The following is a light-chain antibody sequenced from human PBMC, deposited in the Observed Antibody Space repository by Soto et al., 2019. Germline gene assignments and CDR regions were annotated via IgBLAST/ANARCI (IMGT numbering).Light chain of an antibody. CDR3: SSYANVI. Sequence: QPVLTQPASVSGSPGQSITISCTGALSDVGGDDYVSWYQHHPGKAPKLILYDVSNRPSGVSNRFSGSKSGNTASLTISGLQTEDEAEYYCSSYANVIFGGGTKLTVL. CDR2: DVS. J-gene: IGLJ2*01. CDR1: LSDVGGDDY. V-gene: IGLV2-14*01.